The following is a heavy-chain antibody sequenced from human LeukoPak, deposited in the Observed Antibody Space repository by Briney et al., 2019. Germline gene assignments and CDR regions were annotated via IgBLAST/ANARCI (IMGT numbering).Heavy chain of an antibody. J-gene: IGHJ4*02. V-gene: IGHV3-48*03. CDR1: GFTFRTYE. D-gene: IGHD3-10*01. CDR2: ISTSGDKI. Sequence: GGSLRLSCAAAGFTFRTYEMNWVRQAPGKGLEWVSYISTSGDKIYYADSVRGRFTTSRDNAKNSLSLQMNSLRVEDTAVYYCAKKPEWYGSGRTYFDYWGQGTLVTVSS. CDR3: AKKPEWYGSGRTYFDY.